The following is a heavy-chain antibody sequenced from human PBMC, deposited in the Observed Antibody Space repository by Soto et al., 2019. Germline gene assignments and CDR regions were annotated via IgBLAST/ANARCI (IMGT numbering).Heavy chain of an antibody. J-gene: IGHJ4*02. D-gene: IGHD4-17*01. CDR3: VRDHATVTHRFEC. CDR1: GFTFSDYY. V-gene: IGHV3-11*01. Sequence: QVQLVESGGGLVKPGGSLRLSCAASGFTFSDYYMSWIRQAPGKGLEWVAYLSSSGSTIKYGDSVKGRFTISRDNAKNSLYLQMNSLRVEDTAIYYCVRDHATVTHRFECWGQGTLVTVSS. CDR2: LSSSGSTI.